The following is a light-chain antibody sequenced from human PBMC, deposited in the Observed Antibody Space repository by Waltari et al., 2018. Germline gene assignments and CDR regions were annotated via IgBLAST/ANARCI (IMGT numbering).Light chain of an antibody. J-gene: IGLJ2*01. CDR2: DVS. Sequence: QSALTQPASVSGSPGQAITTSCPGTSSDVGGYNYVSWYQQHPGKAPKLMIYDVSKRPSGVSNRFSGSKSGNTASLTISGLQAEDEADYYCSSYTSSSTKVFGGGTKLTVL. V-gene: IGLV2-14*01. CDR3: SSYTSSSTKV. CDR1: SSDVGGYNY.